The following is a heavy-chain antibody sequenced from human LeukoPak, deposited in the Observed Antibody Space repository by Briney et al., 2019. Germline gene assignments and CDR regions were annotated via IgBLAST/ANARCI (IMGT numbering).Heavy chain of an antibody. Sequence: GGSLRLSCAASGFIFRSYAMSWVRRAPGKGLEWVSYISSTSTIYYADSVKGRFTISRDNAKNSLYLQMNSLRAEDTAVYYCARAGSHRNSGYDYWGQGTLVTVSS. CDR1: GFIFRSYA. D-gene: IGHD5-12*01. J-gene: IGHJ4*02. V-gene: IGHV3-48*04. CDR2: ISSTSTI. CDR3: ARAGSHRNSGYDY.